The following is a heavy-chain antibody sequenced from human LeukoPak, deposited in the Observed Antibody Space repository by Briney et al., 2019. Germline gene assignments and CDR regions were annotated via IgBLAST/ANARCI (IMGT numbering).Heavy chain of an antibody. Sequence: ASVKVSCKASGYTFTGYYIHWVRQAPGQGLEWMGWINPNSGGTYYAQKFQGRVTMTTDTSTSTAYMELRSLRSDDTAVYYCARGSGGDYGPWGQGTLVTVSS. CDR1: GYTFTGYY. CDR2: INPNSGGT. V-gene: IGHV1-2*02. J-gene: IGHJ5*02. D-gene: IGHD4-17*01. CDR3: ARGSGGDYGP.